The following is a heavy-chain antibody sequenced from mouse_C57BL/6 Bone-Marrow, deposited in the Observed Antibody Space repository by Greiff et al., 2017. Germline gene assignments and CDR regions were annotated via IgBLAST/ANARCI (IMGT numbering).Heavy chain of an antibody. CDR3: SRSNYGSSMDY. CDR2: IDPANGNT. D-gene: IGHD1-1*01. Sequence: VQLQQSVAELVRPGASVKLSCTASGFNIKNTYMHWVKQRPEKGLAWIGRIDPANGNTKYAPKFQGKATRTAETSSNTAYLQLISVTSEDTASYYCSRSNYGSSMDYWGQGTTLTVSS. CDR1: GFNIKNTY. J-gene: IGHJ2*01. V-gene: IGHV14-3*01.